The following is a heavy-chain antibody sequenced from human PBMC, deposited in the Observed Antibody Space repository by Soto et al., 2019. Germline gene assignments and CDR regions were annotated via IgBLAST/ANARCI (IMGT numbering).Heavy chain of an antibody. CDR3: ARGGITIFGVVTPFDY. CDR2: IYHSGST. D-gene: IGHD3-3*01. V-gene: IGHV4-30-2*01. J-gene: IGHJ4*02. Sequence: SETLSLTCAVSGGSISSGGYSWSRIRQPPGKGLEWIGYIYHSGSTYYNPSLKSRVTISVDRSKNQFSLKLSSVTAADTAVYYCARGGITIFGVVTPFDYWGQGTLVTVSS. CDR1: GGSISSGGYS.